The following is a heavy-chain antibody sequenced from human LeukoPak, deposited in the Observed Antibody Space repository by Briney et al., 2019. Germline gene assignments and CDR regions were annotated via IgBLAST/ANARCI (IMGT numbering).Heavy chain of an antibody. V-gene: IGHV3-48*03. CDR1: GFTFSSYE. CDR2: ISSSGSTI. CDR3: AKDRGYSSGWYGSDY. Sequence: PGGSLRLSCAASGFTFSSYEMNWVRQAPGKGLEWVSYISSSGSTIYYADSVKGRFTISRDNSKNTLYLQMNSLRAEDTAVYYCAKDRGYSSGWYGSDYWGQGTLVTVSS. J-gene: IGHJ4*02. D-gene: IGHD6-19*01.